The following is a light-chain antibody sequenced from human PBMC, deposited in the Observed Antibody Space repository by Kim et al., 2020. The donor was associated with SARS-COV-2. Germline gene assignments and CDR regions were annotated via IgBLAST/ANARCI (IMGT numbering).Light chain of an antibody. CDR2: GAS. CDR3: LQHSTYPIT. CDR1: QDIRND. Sequence: ASVGDRVIITCRASQDIRNDLGWYQQNPGRAPKRLIYGASSLQSGVPSRFSGSGSGTEFTLTISSVQPEDFATYFCLQHSTYPITFGRGTRLEIK. V-gene: IGKV1-17*01. J-gene: IGKJ5*01.